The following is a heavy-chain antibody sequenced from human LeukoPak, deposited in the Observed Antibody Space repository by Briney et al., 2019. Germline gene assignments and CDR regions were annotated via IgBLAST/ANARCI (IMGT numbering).Heavy chain of an antibody. CDR3: ARDKTSYGDYGNNWFDL. V-gene: IGHV1-69*04. D-gene: IGHD4-17*01. J-gene: IGHJ5*02. Sequence: GASVKVSCKASGGTFSSYAISWVRQAPGQGLEWMGRIIPILGIADYAQKFQGRVTITADKSTSTAYMELSSLRSEDTAVYYCARDKTSYGDYGNNWFDLWGQGTLVTVSS. CDR2: IIPILGIA. CDR1: GGTFSSYA.